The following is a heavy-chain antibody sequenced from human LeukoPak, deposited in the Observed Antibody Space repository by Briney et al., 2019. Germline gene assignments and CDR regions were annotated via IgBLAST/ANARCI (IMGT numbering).Heavy chain of an antibody. J-gene: IGHJ5*02. D-gene: IGHD4-11*01. CDR1: GFTFSSYT. V-gene: IGHV3-21*01. Sequence: GGSLRLSCAVSGFTFSSYTMNWVRQAPGKGLEWVSSITGRSTYIYYADSVKGRFTISRDNAKNSLYLQMSSLRAEDTAVYYCARDLTVTSTCWFDRWGQGTLVTVSS. CDR3: ARDLTVTSTCWFDR. CDR2: ITGRSTYI.